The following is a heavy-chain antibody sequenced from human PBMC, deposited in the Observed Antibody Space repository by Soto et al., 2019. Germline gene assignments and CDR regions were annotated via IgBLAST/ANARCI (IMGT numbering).Heavy chain of an antibody. CDR2: IYHSGST. J-gene: IGHJ4*02. Sequence: SETLSLTCAVYGGSFSGYYWTWIRQPPGTGLEWIGYIYHSGSTNYNPSLKSRVTISVDTSKNQFSLKLSSVTAADTAVYYCARVGGFGATTIDYWGQGTLVTVSS. D-gene: IGHD3-10*01. V-gene: IGHV4-34*01. CDR3: ARVGGFGATTIDY. CDR1: GGSFSGYY.